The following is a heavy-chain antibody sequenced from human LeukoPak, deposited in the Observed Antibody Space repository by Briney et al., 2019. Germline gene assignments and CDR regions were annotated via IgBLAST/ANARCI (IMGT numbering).Heavy chain of an antibody. CDR2: ISGSGGST. V-gene: IGHV3-23*01. D-gene: IGHD2-15*01. CDR3: AKDLGISYYYMDV. J-gene: IGHJ6*03. CDR1: GFTFSSYA. Sequence: GSLRLSCAASGFTFSSYAMSWVRQAPGKGLEWVSTISGSGGSTYYADSVKGRFTISRDNSKNTLYLQMNSLRAEDTAVYYCAKDLGISYYYMDVWGKGTTVTVSS.